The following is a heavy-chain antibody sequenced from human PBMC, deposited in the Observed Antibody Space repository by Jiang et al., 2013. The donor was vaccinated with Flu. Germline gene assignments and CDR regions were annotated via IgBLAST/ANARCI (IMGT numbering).Heavy chain of an antibody. D-gene: IGHD5-12*01. J-gene: IGHJ4*02. V-gene: IGHV1-69*04. Sequence: SGAEVKKPGSSVKVSCKASGGTFSSYVISWVRQAPGQGLEWMGRITPILGTANYAQKFQGRVTITADKSTSTAYMELSSLRSEDTAVYYCARPQRGYSGYDPQNYFDYWGQGTLVTVSS. CDR3: ARPQRGYSGYDPQNYFDY. CDR2: ITPILGTA. CDR1: GGTFSSYV.